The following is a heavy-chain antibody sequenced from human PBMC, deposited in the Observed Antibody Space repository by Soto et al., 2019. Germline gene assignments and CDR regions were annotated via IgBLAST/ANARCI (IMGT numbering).Heavy chain of an antibody. CDR1: GYTFTSYD. CDR2: MNPNSGNT. J-gene: IGHJ4*02. D-gene: IGHD3-22*01. V-gene: IGHV1-8*01. Sequence: ASVKVSCKASGYTFTSYDINWVRQANGQGLEWMGWMNPNSGNTGYAQKFQGRVTMTRNTSISTAYMELSSLRSEDTAVYYCARGRNPYDSSVITRAFDYWGQGTLVTVSS. CDR3: ARGRNPYDSSVITRAFDY.